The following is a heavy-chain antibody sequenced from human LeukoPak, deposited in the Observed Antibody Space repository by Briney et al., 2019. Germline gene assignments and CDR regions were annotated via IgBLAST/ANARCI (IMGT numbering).Heavy chain of an antibody. V-gene: IGHV3-23*01. D-gene: IGHD3-9*01. CDR2: ITGSGGGT. CDR3: AKWGDYDVLTGYYDPDY. CDR1: GFTFSNYA. Sequence: GGSLRLSCAASGFTFSNYAMSWVRQAPGKGLEWVSAITGSGGGTCYADSVKGRFTISRDNSKNTLYLQMNSLRAEDTAVYYCAKWGDYDVLTGYYDPDYWGQGTLVTVSS. J-gene: IGHJ4*02.